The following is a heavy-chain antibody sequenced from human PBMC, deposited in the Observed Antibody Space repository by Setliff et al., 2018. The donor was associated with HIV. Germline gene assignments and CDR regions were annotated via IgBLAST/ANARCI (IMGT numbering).Heavy chain of an antibody. CDR1: GYTFTGYA. D-gene: IGHD6-13*01. J-gene: IGHJ3*02. V-gene: IGHV1-18*03. CDR3: ARRGVFDAFDI. CDR2: ISAYNGDT. Sequence: GASVKVSCKASGYTFTGYAISWVRQAPGQGLEWLGWISAYNGDTNYAQKVQGRVSMTIVTSTSTAYMELRSLRSDDMAVYYCARRGVFDAFDIWGQGTMVTVSS.